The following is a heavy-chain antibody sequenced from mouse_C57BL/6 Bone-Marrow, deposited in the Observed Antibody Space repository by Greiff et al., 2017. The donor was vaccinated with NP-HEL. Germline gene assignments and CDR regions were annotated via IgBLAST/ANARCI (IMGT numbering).Heavy chain of an antibody. J-gene: IGHJ1*03. Sequence: EVMLVESGGGLVQPGGSLKLSCAASGFTFSDYYMYWVRQTPEKRLEWVAYISNGGGSTYYPDTVKGRFTISRDNAKNTLYLQMSRLKSEDTAMYYCARLGVTPWYFDVWGTGTTVTVSS. CDR1: GFTFSDYY. D-gene: IGHD2-2*01. V-gene: IGHV5-12*01. CDR2: ISNGGGST. CDR3: ARLGVTPWYFDV.